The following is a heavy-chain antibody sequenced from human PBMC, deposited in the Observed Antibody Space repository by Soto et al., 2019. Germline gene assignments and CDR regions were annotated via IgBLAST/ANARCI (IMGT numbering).Heavy chain of an antibody. CDR3: ARQDKDYDFWSGYYFSYFDY. CDR2: IYYSGST. J-gene: IGHJ4*02. Sequence: QVQLQESGPGLVKPSQTLSLTCTVSGGSISSGGYSWSWIRQHPGKGLEWIGYIYYSGSTYYNPSLKSRVTISVDTSKNQFSLKLSSVTAADTAVYYCARQDKDYDFWSGYYFSYFDYWGQGTLVTVSS. CDR1: GGSISSGGYS. V-gene: IGHV4-31*03. D-gene: IGHD3-3*01.